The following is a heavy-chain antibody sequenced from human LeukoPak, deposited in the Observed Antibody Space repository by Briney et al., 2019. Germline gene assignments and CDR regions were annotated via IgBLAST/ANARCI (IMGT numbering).Heavy chain of an antibody. CDR1: GGSISSYY. Sequence: SETLSLTCTVSGGSISSYYWSWIRQPPGKGLEWIGYIYYSGSTNYNPSLKSRVTISVDTSKNQFSLKLSSVTAADTAVYYCARGFGDRRGYWFDPWGQGTLVTVSS. CDR3: ARGFGDRRGYWFDP. CDR2: IYYSGST. D-gene: IGHD3-10*01. J-gene: IGHJ5*02. V-gene: IGHV4-59*01.